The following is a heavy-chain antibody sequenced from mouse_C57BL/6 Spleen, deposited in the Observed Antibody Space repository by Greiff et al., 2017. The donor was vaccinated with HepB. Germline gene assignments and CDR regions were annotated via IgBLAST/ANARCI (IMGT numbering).Heavy chain of an antibody. Sequence: QVQLKESGAELVKPGASVKISCKASGYAFSSYWMNWVKQRPGKGLEWIGQIYPGDGDTNYNGKFKGKATLTADKSSSTAYMQLSSLTSEDSAVYFCARGGSRYDGYLWWFAYWGQGTLVTVSA. J-gene: IGHJ3*01. CDR3: ARGGSRYDGYLWWFAY. D-gene: IGHD2-3*01. CDR1: GYAFSSYW. V-gene: IGHV1-80*01. CDR2: IYPGDGDT.